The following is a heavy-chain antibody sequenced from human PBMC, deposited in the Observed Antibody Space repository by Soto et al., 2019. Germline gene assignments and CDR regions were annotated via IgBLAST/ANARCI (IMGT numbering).Heavy chain of an antibody. V-gene: IGHV1-69*08. D-gene: IGHD2-15*01. J-gene: IGHJ4*02. CDR1: GGTFSSYT. CDR2: IIPILGIA. CDR3: ARDRCSGGSCYSGYFDS. Sequence: QVQLVQSGAEVKKPGSSVKVSCKASGGTFSSYTISWVRQAPGQGLEWMGRIIPILGIANYAQKFQGRVTITADKSTSTAYMELSSLRSEDTAVYYCARDRCSGGSCYSGYFDSWGQGTLVTVSS.